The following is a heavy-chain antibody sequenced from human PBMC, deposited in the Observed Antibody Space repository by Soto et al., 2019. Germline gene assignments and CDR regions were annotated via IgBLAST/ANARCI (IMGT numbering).Heavy chain of an antibody. V-gene: IGHV4-59*12. D-gene: IGHD4-17*01. CDR1: GGSISSYY. Sequence: SETLSLTCTVSGGSISSYYWSWIRQPPGKGLEWIGYIYYSGSTNYNPSLKSRVTISVDTSKNQFSLKLSSVTAADTAVYYCARTKRVNYGDPYYLDYWGQGTLVTVSS. J-gene: IGHJ4*02. CDR2: IYYSGST. CDR3: ARTKRVNYGDPYYLDY.